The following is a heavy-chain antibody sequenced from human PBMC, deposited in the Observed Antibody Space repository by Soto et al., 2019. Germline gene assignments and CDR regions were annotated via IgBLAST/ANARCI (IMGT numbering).Heavy chain of an antibody. CDR1: GYTFTGYY. D-gene: IGHD3-22*01. V-gene: IGHV1-2*02. CDR3: AGVGGDSSGYYYVY. J-gene: IGHJ4*02. Sequence: ASVKVSCKASGYTFTGYYMHWVRQAPGQGLEWMGWINPNSGGTNYAQKFQGRVTMTRDTSISTAYMELSRLRSDDTAVYYCAGVGGDSSGYYYVYWGQGTLVTVSS. CDR2: INPNSGGT.